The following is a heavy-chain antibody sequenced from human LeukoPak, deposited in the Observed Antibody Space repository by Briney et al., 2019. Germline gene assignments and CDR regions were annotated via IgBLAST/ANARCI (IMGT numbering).Heavy chain of an antibody. Sequence: PGGSLRLSCVVSSFTFSDYSMNWVRQVPGKGLEWVSYISSSSRTIYYAGSVKGRFTISRDNAKNSLYLQMSSLRVEDTAVYYCAREKSMVRAVIGPGYWGQGTLVTVSS. CDR1: SFTFSDYS. V-gene: IGHV3-48*01. CDR3: AREKSMVRAVIGPGY. D-gene: IGHD3-10*01. CDR2: ISSSSRTI. J-gene: IGHJ4*02.